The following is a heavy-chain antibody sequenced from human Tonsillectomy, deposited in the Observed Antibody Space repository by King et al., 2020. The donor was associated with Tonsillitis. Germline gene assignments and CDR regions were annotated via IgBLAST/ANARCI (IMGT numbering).Heavy chain of an antibody. V-gene: IGHV4-39*02. Sequence: QLQESGPGLVKPSETLSLTCTVSGGPISSTSYYWTWIRQPPGKGLEWIGSIHASGATYYTPSLNSRVSISVDTSKNLFSLKVTSATAADTAVYYCGRVARYVGEGLVDYWGQGTLVTVSS. CDR3: GRVARYVGEGLVDY. J-gene: IGHJ4*02. D-gene: IGHD3-9*01. CDR1: GGPISSTSYY. CDR2: IHASGAT.